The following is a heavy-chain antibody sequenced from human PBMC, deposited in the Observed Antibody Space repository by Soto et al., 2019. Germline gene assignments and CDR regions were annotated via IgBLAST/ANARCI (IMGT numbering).Heavy chain of an antibody. CDR2: IRGSGGST. D-gene: IGHD2-2*01. CDR1: GFTFSSYA. CDR3: AKDPSVPAAFYYYYGMYV. V-gene: IGHV3-23*01. Sequence: PGGSLRLSCAASGFTFSSYAMRWVRQAPGKGLEWVSAIRGSGGSTYYADSVKGRFTISRDNSKNTLYLQMNSLRAEDTAVYYCAKDPSVPAAFYYYYGMYVWGQGTTVTVSS. J-gene: IGHJ6*02.